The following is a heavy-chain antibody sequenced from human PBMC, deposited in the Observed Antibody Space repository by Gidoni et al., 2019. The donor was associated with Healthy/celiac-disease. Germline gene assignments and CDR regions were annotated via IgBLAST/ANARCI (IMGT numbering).Heavy chain of an antibody. D-gene: IGHD3-22*01. V-gene: IGHV1-2*07. CDR2: INPNSGGT. CDR1: GSTFTGYY. J-gene: IGHJ4*02. Sequence: QVQLVQSGAEVKKPGASVKVSCTASGSTFTGYYMHWVRQAPGQGLEWMGWINPNSGGTNYAHKFQGRVTMTRDTSISTAYMELSRLRSDDTAVYYCARVPWEGYYDSSGYYPVGYWGQGTLVTVSS. CDR3: ARVPWEGYYDSSGYYPVGY.